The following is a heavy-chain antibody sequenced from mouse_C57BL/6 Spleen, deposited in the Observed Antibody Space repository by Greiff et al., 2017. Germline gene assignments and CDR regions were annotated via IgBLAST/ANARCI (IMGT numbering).Heavy chain of an antibody. CDR2: IYPGDGDT. CDR1: GYAFSSYW. D-gene: IGHD1-1*01. V-gene: IGHV1-80*01. Sequence: VQLQESGAELVKPGASVKISCKASGYAFSSYWMNWVKQRPGKGLEWIGQIYPGDGDTNYNGKFKGKATLTADKSSSTAYMQLSSLTSEDSAVYFCASHYGSRPFDYWGQGTTLTVSS. CDR3: ASHYGSRPFDY. J-gene: IGHJ2*01.